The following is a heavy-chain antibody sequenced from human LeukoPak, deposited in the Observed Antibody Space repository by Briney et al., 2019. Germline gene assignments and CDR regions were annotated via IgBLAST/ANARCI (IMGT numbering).Heavy chain of an antibody. J-gene: IGHJ4*02. CDR3: ARGLWYYDSSGYSHFDY. CDR1: GFTFSSYW. CDR2: IKQDGSEK. V-gene: IGHV3-7*01. Sequence: PGGSLRLSCAASGFTFSSYWMSWVRQAPGKGLEWVANIKQDGSEKYYVDSVRGRFTISRDNAKNSLYLQMNSLRAEDTAVYYCARGLWYYDSSGYSHFDYWGQGTWSPSPQ. D-gene: IGHD3-22*01.